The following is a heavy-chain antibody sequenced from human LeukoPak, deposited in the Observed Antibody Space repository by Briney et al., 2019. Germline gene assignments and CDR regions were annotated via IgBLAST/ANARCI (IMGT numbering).Heavy chain of an antibody. Sequence: SETLSLTCAVYGGSFSGYYWSWIRQPPGKGLEWIGEINHSGSTNYNPSLKSRVTISVDTSKNQVSLTLSSVTAADTAVYYCARHPELYFFDYWGQGTLVTVSS. V-gene: IGHV4-34*01. CDR3: ARHPELYFFDY. CDR1: GGSFSGYY. CDR2: INHSGST. J-gene: IGHJ4*02. D-gene: IGHD3-10*01.